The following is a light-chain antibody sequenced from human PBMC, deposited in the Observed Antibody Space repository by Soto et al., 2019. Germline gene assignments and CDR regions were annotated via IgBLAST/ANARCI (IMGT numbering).Light chain of an antibody. V-gene: IGKV1-5*01. CDR2: DAS. Sequence: DIQITQSPSTLSASVGDTVTITCLSSQSISNWLAWYQQKPGKAPKLLIYDASSLESGVPSRFSGSGSGTEFTLTISSLQPDDFATYYSQQCHSYAPAGKLGQGTKVDIK. CDR1: QSISNW. J-gene: IGKJ1*01. CDR3: QQCHSYAPAGK.